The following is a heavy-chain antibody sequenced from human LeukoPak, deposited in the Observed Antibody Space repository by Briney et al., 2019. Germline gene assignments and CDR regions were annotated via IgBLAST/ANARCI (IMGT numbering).Heavy chain of an antibody. Sequence: GGSLRLSCAAYGFTFSSYSMNWVRQAPGKGLEWVSSISSSSSYIYYADSVKGRFTISRDNAKNSLYLQMNSLRAEDTAVYYCARDGKYSSGWYNWFDPWGQGTLVTVSS. V-gene: IGHV3-21*01. CDR2: ISSSSSYI. CDR1: GFTFSSYS. J-gene: IGHJ5*02. D-gene: IGHD6-19*01. CDR3: ARDGKYSSGWYNWFDP.